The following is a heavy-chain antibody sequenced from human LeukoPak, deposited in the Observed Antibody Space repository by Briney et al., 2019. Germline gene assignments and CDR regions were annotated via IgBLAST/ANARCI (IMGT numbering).Heavy chain of an antibody. Sequence: GASVKVSCKASGGTFSSYAISWVRQAPGQGLEWMGGIIPIFGTANYAQKFQGRVTITADESTSTAYMELSSLRSEDTAVYYCARDAPIWNIYYDSSVDGYYYMDVWGKGTTVTISS. V-gene: IGHV1-69*01. CDR2: IIPIFGTA. J-gene: IGHJ6*03. CDR1: GGTFSSYA. CDR3: ARDAPIWNIYYDSSVDGYYYMDV. D-gene: IGHD3-22*01.